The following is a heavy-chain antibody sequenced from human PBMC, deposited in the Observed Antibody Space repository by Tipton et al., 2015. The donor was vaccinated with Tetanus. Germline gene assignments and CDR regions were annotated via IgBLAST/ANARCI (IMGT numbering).Heavy chain of an antibody. Sequence: LRLSCAVYGGSFSGYYWSWIRQPPGKGLEWIGEINHSGSTNYNPSLKSRVTISVDTSKNQFSLKLSSVTAADTAVYYCARDLDYWGQGTLVTVSS. CDR1: GGSFSGYY. CDR2: INHSGST. V-gene: IGHV4-34*01. CDR3: ARDLDY. J-gene: IGHJ4*02.